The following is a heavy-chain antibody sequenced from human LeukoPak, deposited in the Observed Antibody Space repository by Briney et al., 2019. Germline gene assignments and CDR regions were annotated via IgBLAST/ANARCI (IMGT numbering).Heavy chain of an antibody. CDR2: INHSGST. D-gene: IGHD6-19*01. V-gene: IGHV4-34*01. Sequence: SETLSLNCAVYGGSCSGYYWSWIRQPPGKGLEWIGEINHSGSTNYNPSLRSRVTISVDTSKNQFSLKLSSVTAADTAVYYCARGQPLYSSGWYVNYWGQGTLVTVSS. CDR1: GGSCSGYY. CDR3: ARGQPLYSSGWYVNY. J-gene: IGHJ4*02.